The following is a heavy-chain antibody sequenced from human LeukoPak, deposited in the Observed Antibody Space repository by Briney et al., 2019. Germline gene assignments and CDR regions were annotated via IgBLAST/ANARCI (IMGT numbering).Heavy chain of an antibody. CDR1: GYTFTSYA. CDR2: NNAGNGNT. V-gene: IGHV1-3*01. D-gene: IGHD3-3*01. J-gene: IGHJ6*02. CDR3: ARLRNYDFWSGYPPNYGMDV. Sequence: ASVKVSCKASGYTFTSYAMHWVRQAPAQRLEWMGWNNAGNGNTKYSQKFQGRVTITRDTSASTAYMELSSLRSEDTAVYYCARLRNYDFWSGYPPNYGMDVWGQGTTVTVSS.